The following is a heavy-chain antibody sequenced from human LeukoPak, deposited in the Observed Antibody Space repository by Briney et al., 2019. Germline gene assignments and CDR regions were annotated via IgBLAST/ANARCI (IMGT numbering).Heavy chain of an antibody. V-gene: IGHV3-21*01. CDR1: GSTFSSYS. CDR2: ISSSSSYI. J-gene: IGHJ4*02. CDR3: ARAGYDPVAFDY. Sequence: GGSLRLSCAASGSTFSSYSMNWVRQAPGKGLEWVSSISSSSSYIYYADSVKGRFTISRDNAKNSLYLQMNSLRAEDTAVYYCARAGYDPVAFDYWGQGTLVTVSS. D-gene: IGHD2-2*01.